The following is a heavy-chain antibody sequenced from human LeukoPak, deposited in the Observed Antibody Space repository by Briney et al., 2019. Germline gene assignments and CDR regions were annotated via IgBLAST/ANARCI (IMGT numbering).Heavy chain of an antibody. Sequence: GGSLRLSCAASGFTFINYGMHWVRQAPGKGLDWVAVIWDDGSYKYYADSVKGRFTISRDNSKNTLYLQMNSLRAEDTAIYYCAKVVQYTASTGTGLDYWGQGTLVTVSS. V-gene: IGHV3-33*06. CDR3: AKVVQYTASTGTGLDY. J-gene: IGHJ4*02. CDR2: IWDDGSYK. CDR1: GFTFINYG. D-gene: IGHD6-13*01.